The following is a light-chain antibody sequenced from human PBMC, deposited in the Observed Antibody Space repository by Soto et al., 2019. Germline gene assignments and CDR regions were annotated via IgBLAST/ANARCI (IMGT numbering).Light chain of an antibody. CDR1: RSISGN. Sequence: DIPMTQSPSSLSASVGDRVTITGRPSRSISGNLNWYQQKPGKAPKLLIYAASSLQSGVPSRFSGSGSGTDFTLTISSLQPEDFATYYCQQSYSTPYTFGQGTKLEIK. CDR3: QQSYSTPYT. V-gene: IGKV1-39*01. J-gene: IGKJ2*01. CDR2: AAS.